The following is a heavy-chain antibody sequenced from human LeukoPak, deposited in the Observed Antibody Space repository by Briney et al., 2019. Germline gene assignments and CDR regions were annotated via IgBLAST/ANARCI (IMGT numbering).Heavy chain of an antibody. J-gene: IGHJ4*02. D-gene: IGHD2-2*01. CDR2: ISHDGTDK. Sequence: GGSLRLSCAASGLTFSSHAMHWVRQAPGKGLEWVAVISHDGTDKHYTDSVKGRFTISRDNSRSTLYLQMNSLRAEDTAVYYCATVPAARKGNYWGQGTLVTVSS. CDR1: GLTFSSHA. V-gene: IGHV3-30-3*01. CDR3: ATVPAARKGNY.